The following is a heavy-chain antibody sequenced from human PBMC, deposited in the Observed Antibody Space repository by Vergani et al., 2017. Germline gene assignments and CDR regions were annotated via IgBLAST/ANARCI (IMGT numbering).Heavy chain of an antibody. Sequence: QVQLQQWGGGLLKPSETLSLTCAVYGGSFSGYYWSWIRQTPGKRLEWIGQISYRGDTNHSPSLTSRLTISIDTSKNQFSLKVNSVTAADTAMYYCARVSCSSTSGYQPFDYWGQGTLVTVSA. CDR2: ISYRGDT. CDR1: GGSFSGYY. J-gene: IGHJ4*02. D-gene: IGHD2-2*01. V-gene: IGHV4-34*01. CDR3: ARVSCSSTSGYQPFDY.